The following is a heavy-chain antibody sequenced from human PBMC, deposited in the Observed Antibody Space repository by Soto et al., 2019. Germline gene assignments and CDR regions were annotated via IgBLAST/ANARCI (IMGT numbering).Heavy chain of an antibody. CDR2: FDPEDGET. CDR1: GYTLTELS. D-gene: IGHD1-26*01. V-gene: IGHV1-24*01. CDR3: ATEISSGSYCEFDY. Sequence: WASVKVSCKVSGYTLTELSMHWVRQAPGKGLEWMGGFDPEDGETIYAQKFQGRVTMTEDTSTDTAYMELSSLRSEDTAVYYCATEISSGSYCEFDYWGQGTLVTVSS. J-gene: IGHJ4*02.